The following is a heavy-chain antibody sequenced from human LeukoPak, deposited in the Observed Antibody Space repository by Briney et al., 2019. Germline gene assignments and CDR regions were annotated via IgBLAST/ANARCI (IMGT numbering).Heavy chain of an antibody. J-gene: IGHJ4*02. CDR2: VYYSGST. Sequence: SETLSLTCTVSGGSISSSSYYWGWIRQPPGKGLEWIGTVYYSGSTYYNPSLKSRVTISVDTPKNQFSLKLSSVTAADTAVYYCARLTIPRYCTNGVCYNFDFWGQGTLVTVSS. CDR3: ARLTIPRYCTNGVCYNFDF. CDR1: GGSISSSSYY. D-gene: IGHD2-8*01. V-gene: IGHV4-39*01.